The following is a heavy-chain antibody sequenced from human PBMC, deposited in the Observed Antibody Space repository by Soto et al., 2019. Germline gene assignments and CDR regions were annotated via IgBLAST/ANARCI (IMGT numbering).Heavy chain of an antibody. D-gene: IGHD2-2*01. CDR1: GFTFSSYG. CDR3: ARDFADRCSSSSCALDY. J-gene: IGHJ4*02. Sequence: GGSLRLSCAASGFTFSSYGMHWVRQAPGKGLEWVAVISYDGSSKYYADSVRGRFTISRDNSKNTLYLQMDSLRAEDTAVYYCARDFADRCSSSSCALDYWGQGTLVTVSS. CDR2: ISYDGSSK. V-gene: IGHV3-30*03.